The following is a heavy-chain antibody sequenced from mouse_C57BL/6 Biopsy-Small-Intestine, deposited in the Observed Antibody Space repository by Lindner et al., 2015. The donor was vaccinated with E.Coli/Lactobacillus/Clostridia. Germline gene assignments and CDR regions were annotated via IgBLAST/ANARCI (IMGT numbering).Heavy chain of an antibody. D-gene: IGHD2-5*01. V-gene: IGHV1-20*01. CDR2: INPYNGDT. Sequence: VQLQESGAELVKPGASVKISCKASGYSFTGYFMNWVMQSHGKSLEWIGRINPYNGDTFYNQKFKGKATLTVDKSSSTAYMQLKSLTSEDSAVYYCARDSNDAMDYWGQGTSVTVSS. J-gene: IGHJ4*01. CDR1: GYSFTGYF. CDR3: ARDSNDAMDY.